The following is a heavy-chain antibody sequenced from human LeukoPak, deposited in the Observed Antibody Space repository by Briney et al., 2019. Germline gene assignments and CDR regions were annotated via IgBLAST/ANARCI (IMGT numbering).Heavy chain of an antibody. CDR1: GFTFSSYS. J-gene: IGHJ4*02. CDR2: ISGGSGYI. V-gene: IGHV3-21*01. CDR3: ARAIAVAEGY. Sequence: GGSLRLSCAASGFTFSSYSMNWVRQAPGKGLEWVSYISGGSGYIYYADSVKGRFTISRDNAKNSLYLQMSSLRAEDMAVYYCARAIAVAEGYWGQGTLVTVSS. D-gene: IGHD6-19*01.